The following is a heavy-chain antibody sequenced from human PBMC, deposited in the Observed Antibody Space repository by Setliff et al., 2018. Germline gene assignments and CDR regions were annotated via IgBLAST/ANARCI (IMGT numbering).Heavy chain of an antibody. V-gene: IGHV4-61*09. CDR3: ARVQQLGTFDY. CDR1: GGSISSGSYY. J-gene: IGHJ4*02. Sequence: SETLSLTCTVSGGSISSGSYYWSWIRQPAGKGLEWIGHIYSSESTNYNPSLQSRVTISVDRSKNQFSLKLISVISADTAVYCCARVQQLGTFDYWGQGTLVTVSS. CDR2: IYSSEST. D-gene: IGHD6-13*01.